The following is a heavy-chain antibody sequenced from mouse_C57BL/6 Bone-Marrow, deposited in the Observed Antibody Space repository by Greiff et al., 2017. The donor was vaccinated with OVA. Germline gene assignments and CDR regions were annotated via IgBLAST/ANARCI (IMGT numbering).Heavy chain of an antibody. CDR1: GFTFCSYA. V-gene: IGHV5-4*03. Sequence: EVKLVESGGGLVKPGGSLKLSCAASGFTFCSYAMSWVRQTPEKRLEWVATISDGGSYTYYPDNVKGRFTISRDNAKNNLYLQMSHLKSEDTAMYYCALLWFSFDYWGQGTTLTVSS. CDR2: ISDGGSYT. D-gene: IGHD2-2*01. J-gene: IGHJ2*01. CDR3: ALLWFSFDY.